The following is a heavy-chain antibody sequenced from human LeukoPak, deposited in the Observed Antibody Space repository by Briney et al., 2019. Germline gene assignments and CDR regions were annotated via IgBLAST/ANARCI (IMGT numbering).Heavy chain of an antibody. CDR3: ARELFHPIDQIYWYFDL. Sequence: SETLSLTCTVSGGSISSGSYYWSWIRQPAGKGLEWIGRIYTSGSTNYNPSLKSRVTISVDTSKNQFSLKLSSVTAADTAVYYCARELFHPIDQIYWYFDLWGRGTLVTVSS. CDR1: GGSISSGSYY. CDR2: IYTSGST. J-gene: IGHJ2*01. V-gene: IGHV4-61*02. D-gene: IGHD2-21*01.